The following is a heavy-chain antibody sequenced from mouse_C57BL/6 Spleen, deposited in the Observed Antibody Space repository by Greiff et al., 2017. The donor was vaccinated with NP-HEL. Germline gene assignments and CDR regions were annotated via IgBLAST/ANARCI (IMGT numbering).Heavy chain of an antibody. Sequence: QVQLQQPGAELVRPGSSVKLSCKASGYTFTSYWMPWVKQRPIQGLDWIGNIDPSDSETHYNQKFKDKATLTVDKSSSTAYMQLSSLTSEDSAVYYGARAVLGGGYFDYWGQGTTLTVSS. V-gene: IGHV1-52*01. CDR2: IDPSDSET. J-gene: IGHJ2*01. CDR3: ARAVLGGGYFDY. CDR1: GYTFTSYW. D-gene: IGHD3-3*01.